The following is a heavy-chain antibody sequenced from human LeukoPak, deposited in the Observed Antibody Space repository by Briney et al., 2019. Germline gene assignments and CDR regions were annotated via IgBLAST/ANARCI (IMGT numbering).Heavy chain of an antibody. CDR2: INHSGYT. CDR1: GVTFSNYY. CDR3: TGAVAGHPD. Sequence: KPSETLSLTCAVSGVTFSNYYWSRVRQSPRLGLEWIGEINHSGYTNYNPSLKSRVTMSIDTSKNQFSVRLTSVSAADTGVYYCTGAVAGHPDWGQGTLVTVSS. D-gene: IGHD6-19*01. V-gene: IGHV4-34*08. J-gene: IGHJ4*02.